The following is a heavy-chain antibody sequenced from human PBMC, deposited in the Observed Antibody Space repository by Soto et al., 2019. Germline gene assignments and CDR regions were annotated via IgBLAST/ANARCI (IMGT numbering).Heavy chain of an antibody. J-gene: IGHJ6*02. Sequence: SSSAIYYADSVKGRFTISRDNAKNSLYLQVNSLRDEDTAVYYCARGEQQLVVYYYYGMDVWGQGTTVTVSS. CDR2: SSSAI. CDR3: ARGEQQLVVYYYYGMDV. D-gene: IGHD6-13*01. V-gene: IGHV3-48*02.